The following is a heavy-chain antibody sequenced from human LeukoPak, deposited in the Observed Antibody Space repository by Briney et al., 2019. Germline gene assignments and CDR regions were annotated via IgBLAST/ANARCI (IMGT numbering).Heavy chain of an antibody. V-gene: IGHV4-30-2*01. J-gene: IGHJ3*02. CDR3: ARDRTPWGITIFGVDAFDI. D-gene: IGHD3-3*01. Sequence: PSETLSLTCTVSGGSISSGGYYWSWIRQPPGKGLEWIEYIYHSGSTYYNPSLKSRVTISVDRSKNQFSLKLSSVTAADTAVYYCARDRTPWGITIFGVDAFDIWGQGTMVTVSS. CDR2: IYHSGST. CDR1: GGSISSGGYY.